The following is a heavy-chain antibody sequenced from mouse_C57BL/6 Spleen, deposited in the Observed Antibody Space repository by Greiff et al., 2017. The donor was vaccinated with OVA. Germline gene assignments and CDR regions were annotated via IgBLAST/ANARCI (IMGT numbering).Heavy chain of an antibody. J-gene: IGHJ1*03. CDR2: INPYNGGT. CDR3: ARGSWYFDV. Sequence: VQLQQSGPVLVKPGASVKMSCKASGYKFTDYYMNWVKQSHGKSLEWIGGINPYNGGTSYNQKFKGKATLTVDKSSSTAYMELNSLTSDDSAVYYCARGSWYFDVWGTGTTVTVSS. V-gene: IGHV1-19*01. CDR1: GYKFTDYY. D-gene: IGHD1-1*01.